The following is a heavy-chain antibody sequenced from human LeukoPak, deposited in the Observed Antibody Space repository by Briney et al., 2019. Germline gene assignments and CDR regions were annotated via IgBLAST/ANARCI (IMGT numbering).Heavy chain of an antibody. CDR3: AKDHGAVAGTVDY. Sequence: GGSLRLSCAASGLTFSSHGMLWVRQAPGKGLEWVALIWYDGSNKYYADSVKGRFTISRDNSKNTLYLQMNSLRAEDTAVYYCAKDHGAVAGTVDYWGQGTLVTVSS. D-gene: IGHD6-19*01. J-gene: IGHJ4*02. V-gene: IGHV3-33*03. CDR2: IWYDGSNK. CDR1: GLTFSSHG.